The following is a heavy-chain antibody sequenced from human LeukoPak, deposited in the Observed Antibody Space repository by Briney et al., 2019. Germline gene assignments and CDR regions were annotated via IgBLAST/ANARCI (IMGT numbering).Heavy chain of an antibody. J-gene: IGHJ3*02. CDR1: GYTFTSYG. D-gene: IGHD2-2*01. CDR3: ARGGVVPPANDAFDI. CDR2: IIAYHGNT. Sequence: GASVKVSCKASGYTFTSYGISWVRQAPGQGLEWMGRIIAYHGNTNYAQKLQGRVTMTTDTSTSTAYMELRSLRSEDPAVYYCARGGVVPPANDAFDIWGQGTIVTVSS. V-gene: IGHV1-18*01.